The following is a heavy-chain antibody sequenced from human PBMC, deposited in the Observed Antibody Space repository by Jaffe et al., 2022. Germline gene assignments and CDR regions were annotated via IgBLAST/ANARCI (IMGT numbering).Heavy chain of an antibody. CDR2: IFSNDEK. V-gene: IGHV2-26*01. CDR3: ARIVLGYCSGGSCNYYYYYYYMDV. CDR1: GFSLSNARMG. Sequence: QVTLKESGPVLVKPTETLTLTCTVSGFSLSNARMGVSWIRQPPGKALEWLAHIFSNDEKSYSTSLKSRLTISKDTSKSQVVLTMTNMDPVDTATYYCARIVLGYCSGGSCNYYYYYYYMDVWGKGTTVTVSS. J-gene: IGHJ6*03. D-gene: IGHD2-15*01.